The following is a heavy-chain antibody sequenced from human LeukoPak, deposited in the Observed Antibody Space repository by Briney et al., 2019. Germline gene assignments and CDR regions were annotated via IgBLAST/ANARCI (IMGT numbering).Heavy chain of an antibody. CDR1: GFTFSSYA. V-gene: IGHV3-23*01. Sequence: PGGSLRLSCAASGFTFSSYAMSWVRQAPGKGLEWVSAISGSGGSTYYADSVKGRFTISRDNSKNTLYLQMNSLRAEDTAVYYCAKDWGDGYNQYSDYWGQGTLVTVSS. CDR3: AKDWGDGYNQYSDY. D-gene: IGHD5-24*01. J-gene: IGHJ4*02. CDR2: ISGSGGST.